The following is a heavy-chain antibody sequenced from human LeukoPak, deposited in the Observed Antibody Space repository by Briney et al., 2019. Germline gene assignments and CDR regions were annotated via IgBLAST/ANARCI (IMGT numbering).Heavy chain of an antibody. Sequence: SETLSLTCTVSGGSISSYSWSWIRQPPGKGLEWIGYIYTSGSTNYNPSLKSRVTMSVDTSKNQFSLKLSSVTAADTAVYYCARDRTDYDFWSGLNWFDPWGQGTLVTVSS. CDR1: GGSISSYS. CDR2: IYTSGST. CDR3: ARDRTDYDFWSGLNWFDP. J-gene: IGHJ5*02. D-gene: IGHD3-3*01. V-gene: IGHV4-4*08.